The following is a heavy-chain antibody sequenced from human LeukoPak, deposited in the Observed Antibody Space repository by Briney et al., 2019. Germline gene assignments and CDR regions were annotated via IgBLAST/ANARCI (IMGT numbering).Heavy chain of an antibody. D-gene: IGHD1-26*01. CDR1: GFTVSSNY. CDR2: IYSGGSI. Sequence: PGGSLRLSCAASGFTVSSNYMSWVRQAPGKGLEWVSVIYSGGSIYYADSVKGRFTISRDNAKNSLYLQMNSLRAEDTAVYYCANLGAQDYWGQGTLVTVSS. CDR3: ANLGAQDY. V-gene: IGHV3-53*01. J-gene: IGHJ4*02.